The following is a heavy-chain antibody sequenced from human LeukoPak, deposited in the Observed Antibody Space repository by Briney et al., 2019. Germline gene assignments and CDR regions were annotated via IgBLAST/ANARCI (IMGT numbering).Heavy chain of an antibody. V-gene: IGHV4-61*02. J-gene: IGHJ2*01. CDR3: ARVPNVDTAKNCYFDL. D-gene: IGHD5-18*01. CDR2: IYTSGST. Sequence: PSETLSLTCTVSGGSISSGSYYWSWIRQPAGKGLEWIGRIYTSGSTNYNPSLKSRVTISVDTSKNQFSLKLSSVTAADTAVYYCARVPNVDTAKNCYFDLWGRGTLVTVSS. CDR1: GGSISSGSYY.